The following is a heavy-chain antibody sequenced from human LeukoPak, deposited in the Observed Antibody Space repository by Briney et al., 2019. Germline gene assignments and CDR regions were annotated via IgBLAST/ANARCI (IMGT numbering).Heavy chain of an antibody. J-gene: IGHJ3*02. Sequence: GGSLRLSCTVSGFTFSRYSMNWVRQAPGKGLEWVSSISISSNYIYYADSVKGRFTISRDNAKNSLYLQVNSLRAEDTAVYYCARGSRFGVVGRDAFDIWGQGTVVTVSS. D-gene: IGHD3-3*01. CDR2: ISISSNYI. V-gene: IGHV3-21*01. CDR1: GFTFSRYS. CDR3: ARGSRFGVVGRDAFDI.